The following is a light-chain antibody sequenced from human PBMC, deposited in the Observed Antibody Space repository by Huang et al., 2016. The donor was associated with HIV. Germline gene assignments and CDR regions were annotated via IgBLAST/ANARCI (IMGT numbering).Light chain of an antibody. Sequence: EIVMTQSPATLSVSPGERATLSCRASQSVSSNLAWYNQKPGQAPRLLIDGASTRSTCIPARCSGSGSGTEFTLTISSLQSEDFAVYYCQQYNNWPPGTFGQGTNVEIK. CDR1: QSVSSN. V-gene: IGKV3-15*01. CDR3: QQYNNWPPGT. J-gene: IGKJ1*01. CDR2: GAS.